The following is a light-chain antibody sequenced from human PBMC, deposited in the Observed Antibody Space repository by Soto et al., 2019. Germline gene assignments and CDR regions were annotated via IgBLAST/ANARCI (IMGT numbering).Light chain of an antibody. CDR2: DAS. Sequence: EIVMTQSPATLSVSPGERATLSCRASQSVSSNLAWYQQKPGQAPWLLIYDASTRATGIPARFSGSGSGTEFTLTFGSLQSEDFAVYYCQQYNNWPQAFGQGTKVDIK. V-gene: IGKV3-15*01. J-gene: IGKJ1*01. CDR1: QSVSSN. CDR3: QQYNNWPQA.